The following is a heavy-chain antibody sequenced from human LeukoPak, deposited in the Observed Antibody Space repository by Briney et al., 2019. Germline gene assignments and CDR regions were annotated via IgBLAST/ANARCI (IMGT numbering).Heavy chain of an antibody. CDR1: GYTFTSYG. D-gene: IGHD6-13*01. V-gene: IGHV1-18*01. CDR3: ARDIAAAAQRYYYYGMDV. Sequence: GASVKVSCKASGYTFTSYGISWVRQAPGQGLEWMGWISAYNGNTNYAQKLQGRVTMTTDTSTSTAYMELRSLRSDDTAVYYCARDIAAAAQRYYYYGMDVWGQGTTVTVSS. CDR2: ISAYNGNT. J-gene: IGHJ6*02.